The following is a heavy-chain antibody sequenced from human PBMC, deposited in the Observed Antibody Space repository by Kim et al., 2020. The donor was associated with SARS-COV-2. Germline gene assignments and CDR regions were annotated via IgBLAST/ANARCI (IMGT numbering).Heavy chain of an antibody. V-gene: IGHV1-69*04. CDR3: ARDRPVGGSRAYGMDV. J-gene: IGHJ6*02. D-gene: IGHD2-15*01. Sequence: KFQGRVTITADKSTSAAYMELSSLRSEDTAVYYCARDRPVGGSRAYGMDVWGQGTTVTVSS.